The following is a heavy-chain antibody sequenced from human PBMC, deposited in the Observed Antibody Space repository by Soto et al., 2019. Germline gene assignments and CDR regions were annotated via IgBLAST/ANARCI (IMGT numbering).Heavy chain of an antibody. D-gene: IGHD2-15*01. Sequence: QVQLVQSGAEVKKPGASVKVSCKASGYTFTSYAMHWVRQAPGQRLEWMGWINAGNGNTKYSQKFQGRVTITRDTSASRAYMELSSLRSEDTAVYYCAGGGGLVRGDNWFDPWGQGTLVTVSS. V-gene: IGHV1-3*01. CDR2: INAGNGNT. CDR3: AGGGGLVRGDNWFDP. CDR1: GYTFTSYA. J-gene: IGHJ5*02.